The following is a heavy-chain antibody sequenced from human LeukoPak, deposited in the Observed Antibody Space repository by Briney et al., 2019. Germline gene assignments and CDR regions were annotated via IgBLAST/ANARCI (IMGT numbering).Heavy chain of an antibody. CDR3: ASSRFLEWLYLLDY. J-gene: IGHJ4*02. CDR2: INSNSGGT. Sequence: ASVKVSCKASGYTFTGYYMHWVRQAPGQGLEWMGWINSNSGGTNYAQKFQGRVTMTRDTSIITAYMELSSLRSDDTAVYYCASSRFLEWLYLLDYWGQGTVVTVSS. CDR1: GYTFTGYY. V-gene: IGHV1-2*02. D-gene: IGHD3-3*01.